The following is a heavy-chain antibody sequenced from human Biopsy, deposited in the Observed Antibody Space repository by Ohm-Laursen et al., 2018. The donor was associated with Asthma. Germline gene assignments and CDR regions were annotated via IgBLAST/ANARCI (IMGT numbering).Heavy chain of an antibody. V-gene: IGHV1-69*13. CDR2: IMTVFGTT. CDR1: GGTFSNFA. CDR3: ARCQVGYSSGWSLLLKKIYYSGMDV. Sequence: SVKVSCKRPGGTFSNFAISWVRQAPGQGLEWLGGIMTVFGTTNYAQKFQGRVTITADESTSTAYMEVTSLRSEDTAIYYCARCQVGYSSGWSLLLKKIYYSGMDVWGQGTAVTVSS. J-gene: IGHJ6*02. D-gene: IGHD6-19*01.